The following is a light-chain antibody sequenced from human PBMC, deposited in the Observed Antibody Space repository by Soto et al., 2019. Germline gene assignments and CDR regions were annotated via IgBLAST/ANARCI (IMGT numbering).Light chain of an antibody. Sequence: EIVLTQSPATLSLSPWEIATLSCRASQSVSSYLAWYQQKPGQAPRLLIYGASGRATGIPDRFSGSGSGTDFTLTIIRLEPEDFAVYYCQQYGSSALTFGGGTKVDIK. CDR2: GAS. CDR1: QSVSSY. J-gene: IGKJ4*01. V-gene: IGKV3-20*01. CDR3: QQYGSSALT.